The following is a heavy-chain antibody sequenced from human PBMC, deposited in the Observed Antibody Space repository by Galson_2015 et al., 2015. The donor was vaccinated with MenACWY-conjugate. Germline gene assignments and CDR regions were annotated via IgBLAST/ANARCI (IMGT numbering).Heavy chain of an antibody. CDR3: AKEPFGSGPFDI. Sequence: SLRLSCAASGFTFSSFGMHWVRQAPGKRPEWVAVSSDDGSKKFYADSLKGRFTISRDNSKNTLYLQVDSLRPEDTALYYCAKEPFGSGPFDIWGRGTVVTVSS. D-gene: IGHD3-10*01. V-gene: IGHV3-30*18. CDR1: GFTFSSFG. CDR2: SSDDGSKK. J-gene: IGHJ3*02.